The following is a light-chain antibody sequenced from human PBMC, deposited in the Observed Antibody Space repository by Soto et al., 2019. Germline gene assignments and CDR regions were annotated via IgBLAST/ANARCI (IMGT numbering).Light chain of an antibody. CDR1: QSVSSN. J-gene: IGKJ1*01. V-gene: IGKV3-15*01. Sequence: REMSHCPATLSESPGETATPPCRASQSVSSNLAWYQQKPGQAPRLLIYGASTRATGIPARFSGSGSGTEFTLTVSSLQSEDFAVYYCQQYNNWHRTFGQGTKVDIK. CDR3: QQYNNWHRT. CDR2: GAS.